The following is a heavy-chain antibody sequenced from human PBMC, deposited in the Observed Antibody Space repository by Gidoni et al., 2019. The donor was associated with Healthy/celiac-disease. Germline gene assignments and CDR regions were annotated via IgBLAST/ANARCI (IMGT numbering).Heavy chain of an antibody. CDR2: ISWDGGST. J-gene: IGHJ3*02. V-gene: IGHV3-43*01. Sequence: EVQLVESGGVVVQPGGSLRLSCAASGFTFDDYTMHWVRQAPGKGLEWVSLISWDGGSTYYADSVKGRFTISRDNSKNSLYLQMNSLRTEDTALYYCAKDMDRRRDYGGNTNDFHAFDIWGQGTMVTVSS. CDR3: AKDMDRRRDYGGNTNDFHAFDI. D-gene: IGHD4-17*01. CDR1: GFTFDDYT.